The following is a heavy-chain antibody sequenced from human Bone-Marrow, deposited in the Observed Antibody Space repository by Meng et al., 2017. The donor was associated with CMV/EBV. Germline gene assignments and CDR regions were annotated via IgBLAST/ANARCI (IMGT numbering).Heavy chain of an antibody. V-gene: IGHV3-30*02. J-gene: IGHJ5*02. CDR2: IRYDGSNK. CDR3: AKDRKDDFWSGYGPNWFDP. CDR1: GFTFRDYA. D-gene: IGHD3-3*01. Sequence: GGSLRLSCEVSGFTFRDYAMSWVRQAPGKGLEWVAFIRYDGSNKYYADSVKGRFTISRDNSKNTLYLQMNSLRAEDTAVYYCAKDRKDDFWSGYGPNWFDPWGQGTLVTVSS.